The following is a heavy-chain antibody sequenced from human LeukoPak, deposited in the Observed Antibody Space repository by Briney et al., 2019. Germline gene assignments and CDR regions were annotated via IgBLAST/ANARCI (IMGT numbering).Heavy chain of an antibody. CDR1: GFTFSNYW. CDR3: ARDVNRGVFDI. V-gene: IGHV3-7*03. J-gene: IGHJ3*02. CDR2: IKGGGSEK. Sequence: GGSLRLSCEASGFTFSNYWMSWVRQAPGKGLEWVANIKGGGSEKDSLDSVKGRFTISRDNPKNSVYLQMNRLRAEDTAVYYCARDVNRGVFDIWGQGTMVTVSS.